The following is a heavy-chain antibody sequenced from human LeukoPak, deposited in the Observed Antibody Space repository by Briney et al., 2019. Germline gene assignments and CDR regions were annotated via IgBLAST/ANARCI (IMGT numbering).Heavy chain of an antibody. Sequence: GGSLRLSCAASGFMFTSYWMSWVRQAPGKGLEWVANINQDGSAKYYVDSVKGRFTISRDNAKNSLYLQMNSLRAEDTAVYYCARGVGYFDLWGRGALVTVSS. CDR1: GFMFTSYW. V-gene: IGHV3-7*01. CDR2: INQDGSAK. J-gene: IGHJ2*01. CDR3: ARGVGYFDL.